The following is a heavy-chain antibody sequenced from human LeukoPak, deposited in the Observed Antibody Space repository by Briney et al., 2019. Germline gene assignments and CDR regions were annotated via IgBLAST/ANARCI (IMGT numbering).Heavy chain of an antibody. CDR2: ISYSGST. CDR3: ARLTHSYYSDTSGYYPYYYMDV. D-gene: IGHD3-22*01. CDR1: GGSISSSDCY. V-gene: IGHV4-39*02. J-gene: IGHJ6*03. Sequence: PSETLSLTCTVSGGSISSSDCYWGRIRQSPGKGLEWIGRISYSGSTYYNPSLKSRVTISVDTSKNHFSLRLSSVTAADTAVYYCARLTHSYYSDTSGYYPYYYMDVWGKGTTVTVSS.